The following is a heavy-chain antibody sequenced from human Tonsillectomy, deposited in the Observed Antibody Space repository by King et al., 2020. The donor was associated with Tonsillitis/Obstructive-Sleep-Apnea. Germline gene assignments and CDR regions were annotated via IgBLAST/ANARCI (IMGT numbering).Heavy chain of an antibody. CDR3: ARGNYDFWSGYYPDLNYYYYMDV. Sequence: VQLVESGGVLVQPGGSLRLSCAASGFTFSNYEMNWVRQAPGKGLEWVSYIRTSGLTIYYADSVKGRFTISRDNTKNSLYLQMNSLRAADTAVYYCARGNYDFWSGYYPDLNYYYYMDVWGKGTTVTVSS. CDR1: GFTFSNYE. CDR2: IRTSGLTI. J-gene: IGHJ6*03. V-gene: IGHV3-48*03. D-gene: IGHD3-3*01.